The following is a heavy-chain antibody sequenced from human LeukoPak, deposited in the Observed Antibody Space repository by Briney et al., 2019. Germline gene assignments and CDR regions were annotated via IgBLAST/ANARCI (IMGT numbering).Heavy chain of an antibody. J-gene: IGHJ5*02. Sequence: ASVKVSCKASGYTFTSYDINWVRQATGQGLEWMGWMNPNSGNTGYAQKFQGRVTIIRNTSISTAYMELSSLRSEDTAVYYCARSRYCSGGSCYFGENWFDPWGQGTLVTVSS. CDR2: MNPNSGNT. CDR1: GYTFTSYD. D-gene: IGHD2-15*01. V-gene: IGHV1-8*03. CDR3: ARSRYCSGGSCYFGENWFDP.